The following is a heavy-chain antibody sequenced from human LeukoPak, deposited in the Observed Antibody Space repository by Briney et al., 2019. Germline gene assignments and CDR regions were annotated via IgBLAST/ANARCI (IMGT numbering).Heavy chain of an antibody. V-gene: IGHV1-18*01. Sequence: GASVKVSCKASGYTFTNYGISWVRQAPGQGLEWMGWISGYNANTNYVQKFQGRVTMTTDTSTHTAYMELRSLRSEDTAVYYCARSSPGTNTILRFLEWSPHSDYYYYYMDVWGKGTTVTVSS. CDR1: GYTFTNYG. CDR2: ISGYNANT. D-gene: IGHD3-3*01. CDR3: ARSSPGTNTILRFLEWSPHSDYYYYYMDV. J-gene: IGHJ6*03.